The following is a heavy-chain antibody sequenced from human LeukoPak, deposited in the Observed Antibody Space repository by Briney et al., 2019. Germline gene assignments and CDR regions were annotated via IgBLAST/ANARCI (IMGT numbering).Heavy chain of an antibody. CDR3: AKGGYSDSSPDY. V-gene: IGHV3-7*01. CDR2: IKQGGSEK. D-gene: IGHD3-22*01. Sequence: GGSLRLSCAASGFTFSSYGMHWVRQAPGKGLEWVANIKQGGSEKYYVDSVKGRFTISRDNAKNSLYLQMNSLRAEDTAVYYCAKGGYSDSSPDYWGQGTLVTVSS. CDR1: GFTFSSYG. J-gene: IGHJ4*02.